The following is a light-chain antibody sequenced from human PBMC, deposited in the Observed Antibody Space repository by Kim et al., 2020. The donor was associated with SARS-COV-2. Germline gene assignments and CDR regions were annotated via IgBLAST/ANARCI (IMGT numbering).Light chain of an antibody. Sequence: HSITTACTGTSSDVGGYNYVSWYQQHPGKAPKLMIYDVSKRPSGIPNRFSGSKSGNTASLTISGLQTEDEGDYHCCSYAGSNALVFGRGTKVTVL. CDR2: DVS. V-gene: IGLV2-11*03. CDR3: CSYAGSNALV. CDR1: SSDVGGYNY. J-gene: IGLJ6*01.